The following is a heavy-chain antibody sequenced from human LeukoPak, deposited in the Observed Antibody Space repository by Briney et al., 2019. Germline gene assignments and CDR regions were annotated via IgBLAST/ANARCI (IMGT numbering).Heavy chain of an antibody. J-gene: IGHJ4*02. CDR1: GGSISSSSYY. V-gene: IGHV4-39*01. D-gene: IGHD3-3*01. CDR3: ARQGDFWSGYPSDY. CDR2: IYYSGST. Sequence: SETLSLTCTVSGGSISSSSYYWGWIRQPPGKGLEWIGSIYYSGSTYYNPSLKSRVTISVDTSKNQFSLKLRSVSDADTAVYYCARQGDFWSGYPSDYWGQGTLVTVSS.